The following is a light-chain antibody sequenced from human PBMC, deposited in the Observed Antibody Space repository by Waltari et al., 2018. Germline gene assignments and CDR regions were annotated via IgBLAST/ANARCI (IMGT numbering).Light chain of an antibody. V-gene: IGKV1-9*01. CDR1: QGIRTR. CDR3: QQFNTYPLT. Sequence: IQLTQAPSSLSASVGDRAIITCRASQGIRTRLAWYQQRPGRAPKVLIFGASVLQSGVPSRFSGSGSGTDFTLTISSVQPEDFATYYCQQFNTYPLTFGGGTKVEIK. J-gene: IGKJ4*01. CDR2: GAS.